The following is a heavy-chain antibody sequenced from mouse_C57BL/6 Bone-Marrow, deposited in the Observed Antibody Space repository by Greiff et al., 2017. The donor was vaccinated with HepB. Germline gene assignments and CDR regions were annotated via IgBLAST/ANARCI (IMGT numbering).Heavy chain of an antibody. CDR2: ISSGGSYT. V-gene: IGHV5-6*02. CDR3: ARRRGVDY. Sequence: VMLVESGGDLVKPGGSLKLSCAASGFTFSSYGMSWVRQTPDKRLEWVATISSGGSYTYYPDSVKGRFTISRDNAKNTLYLQMSSLKSEDTAMYYCARRRGVDYWGQGTSVTVSS. J-gene: IGHJ4*01. CDR1: GFTFSSYG.